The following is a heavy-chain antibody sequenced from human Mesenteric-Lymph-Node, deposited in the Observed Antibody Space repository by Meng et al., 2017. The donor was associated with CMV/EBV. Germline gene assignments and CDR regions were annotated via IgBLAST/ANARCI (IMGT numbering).Heavy chain of an antibody. CDR3: ARTCGGDCRNGIDDAFDI. D-gene: IGHD2-21*01. CDR2: ITPFNGNT. J-gene: IGHJ3*02. Sequence: SVKVSCKASGGTFNNYPISWVRQAPGQALEWMGWITPFNGNTNYAQKFQDRVTITRDRSMSTAYMELSSLRSEDTAMYYCARTCGGDCRNGIDDAFDIWGQGTMVTVSS. CDR1: GGTFNNYP. V-gene: IGHV1-45*02.